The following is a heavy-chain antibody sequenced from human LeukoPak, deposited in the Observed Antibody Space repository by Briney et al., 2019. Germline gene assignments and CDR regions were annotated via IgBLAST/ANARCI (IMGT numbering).Heavy chain of an antibody. CDR2: ISYDGSNK. D-gene: IGHD6-19*01. CDR3: ARDSSGWSGGGYFDY. CDR1: GFTFSSYA. J-gene: IGHJ4*02. Sequence: GGSLRLSCAASGFTFSSYAMSWVRQAPGKGLEWVAVISYDGSNKYYADSVKGRFTISRDNSKNTLYLQMNSLRAEDTAVYYCARDSSGWSGGGYFDYWGQGTLVTVSS. V-gene: IGHV3-30-3*01.